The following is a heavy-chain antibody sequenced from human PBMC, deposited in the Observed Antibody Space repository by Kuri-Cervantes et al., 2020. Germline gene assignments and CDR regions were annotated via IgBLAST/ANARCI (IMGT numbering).Heavy chain of an antibody. J-gene: IGHJ3*02. V-gene: IGHV4-39*07. CDR1: GGSLSSSSYY. CDR3: ARGVKERAFDI. Sequence: SETLSLTCSVSGGSLSSSSYYWGWIRQPPGKGLEWIGTISYTGSTYYNASLNSRVTISVDTSKNQFSLKLSSVTAADTAVYYCARGVKERAFDIWGQGTMVTVSS. D-gene: IGHD3-10*01. CDR2: ISYTGST.